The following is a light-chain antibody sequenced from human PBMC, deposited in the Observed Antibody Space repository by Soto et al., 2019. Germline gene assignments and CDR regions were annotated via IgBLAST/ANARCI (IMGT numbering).Light chain of an antibody. CDR1: HDVTKY. J-gene: IGKJ2*01. Sequence: DFQMTQSPSSLSASVGDRAPITCRASHDVTKYLNWYQQKLGKAPKLLIYDTSNLETGVPFRFSGRGSGTNFTLTISSRRPEDFAVYYCQYYDNFRPTFTCGQGTKVEMK. V-gene: IGKV1-33*01. CDR2: DTS. CDR3: QYYDNFRPTFT.